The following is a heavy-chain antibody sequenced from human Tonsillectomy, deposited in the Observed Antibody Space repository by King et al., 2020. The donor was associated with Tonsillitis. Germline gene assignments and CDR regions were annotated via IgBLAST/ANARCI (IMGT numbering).Heavy chain of an antibody. CDR1: GDSVSSSY. D-gene: IGHD2-2*01. V-gene: IGHV4-59*02. J-gene: IGHJ5*02. Sequence: QLQESGPGLVKPSETLSLTCTVSGDSVSSSYWSWIRQPPGKGLEWIGFIYYSGTTNSNPSLKSRVTMLIDTSKNQLSLSLSSVTAADTAVYYCARVGSSATSWGWFDPWGQGTLVIVSS. CDR3: ARVGSSATSWGWFDP. CDR2: IYYSGTT.